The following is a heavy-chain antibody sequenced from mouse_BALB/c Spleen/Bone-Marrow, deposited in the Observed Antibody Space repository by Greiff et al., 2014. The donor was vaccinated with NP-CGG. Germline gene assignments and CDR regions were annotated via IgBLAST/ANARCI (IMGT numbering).Heavy chain of an antibody. Sequence: QVQLKESGPELVKPGASVTISCKASGYTFTDYYINWVKQKPGQGLEWIGWIYPGSGNTKYNEKFKGKATLTVDTSSSTAYMQLSSLTSEDTAVYFCARSAYYGNYGGYWGQGTTLTVSS. D-gene: IGHD2-10*01. V-gene: IGHV1-84*02. CDR3: ARSAYYGNYGGY. CDR2: IYPGSGNT. J-gene: IGHJ2*01. CDR1: GYTFTDYY.